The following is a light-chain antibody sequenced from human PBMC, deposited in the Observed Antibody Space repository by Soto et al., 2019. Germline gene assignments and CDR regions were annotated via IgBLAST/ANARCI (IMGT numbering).Light chain of an antibody. J-gene: IGKJ1*01. Sequence: DIQMTQSPSSLSASVGDRVTITCQASQDISNYLNWYQQKPGKAPKLLIYDASNLETGVPSRFSGSESGTDFTFTISSLQPEDIATYYCQQYDNLPPPFGQGTKVEIK. V-gene: IGKV1-33*01. CDR2: DAS. CDR3: QQYDNLPPP. CDR1: QDISNY.